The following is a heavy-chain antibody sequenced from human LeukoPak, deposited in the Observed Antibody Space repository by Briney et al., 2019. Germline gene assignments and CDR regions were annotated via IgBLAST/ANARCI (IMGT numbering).Heavy chain of an antibody. CDR1: GYTLTELS. D-gene: IGHD2-2*01. V-gene: IGHV1-24*01. J-gene: IGHJ6*04. CDR2: FDPEDGET. Sequence: ASVKASCKVSGYTLTELSMHWVRQAPGKGLEWMGGFDPEDGETIYAQKFQGRVTMTEDTSTDTAYMELSSLRSEDTAVYYCATTKSRYCRSTSCSPFYGMDVWGKGTTVTVSS. CDR3: ATTKSRYCRSTSCSPFYGMDV.